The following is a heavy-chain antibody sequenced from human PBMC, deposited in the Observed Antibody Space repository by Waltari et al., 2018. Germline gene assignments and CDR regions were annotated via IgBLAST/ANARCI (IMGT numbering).Heavy chain of an antibody. CDR2: INPNRGGT. CDR1: GYTFTGYY. V-gene: IGHV1-2*06. Sequence: QVQLVQSGAEVKKPGASVKVSCKASGYTFTGYYMHWVRQAPGQGLEWMGRINPNRGGTNYAQKCQGRVTMTRDTSISTAYMELSRLRSDDTAVYYCAREATTSFDYWGQGTLVTVSS. D-gene: IGHD1-26*01. J-gene: IGHJ4*02. CDR3: AREATTSFDY.